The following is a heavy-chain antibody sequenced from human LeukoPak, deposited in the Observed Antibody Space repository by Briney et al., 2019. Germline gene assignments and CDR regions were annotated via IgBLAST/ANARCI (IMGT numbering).Heavy chain of an antibody. Sequence: PGGSLRLSCAASGFTFSSYDMHWVRQATGKGLEWVSAIGTAGDTYYPGSVKGRFTISRENAKNSLYLQMNSLRAGDTAVYYCARGYGDYSPDAFDIWGQGTMVTVSS. D-gene: IGHD4-17*01. CDR1: GFTFSSYD. CDR2: IGTAGDT. V-gene: IGHV3-13*04. J-gene: IGHJ3*02. CDR3: ARGYGDYSPDAFDI.